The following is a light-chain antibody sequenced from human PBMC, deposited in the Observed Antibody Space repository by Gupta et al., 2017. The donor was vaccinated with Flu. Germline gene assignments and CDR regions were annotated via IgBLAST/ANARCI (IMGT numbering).Light chain of an antibody. CDR2: STS. CDR3: QQYDASPFN. V-gene: IGKV3-20*01. Sequence: EIVLTQSPGTLSLSPGERATLSCRASQTLTGTYLAWYQQKPGHVPRLVIHSTSSRATGIPDRFSGSGSGTDFTLTISRLEPEDFAVYYCQQYDASPFNFGQGTKLEIK. CDR1: QTLTGTY. J-gene: IGKJ2*01.